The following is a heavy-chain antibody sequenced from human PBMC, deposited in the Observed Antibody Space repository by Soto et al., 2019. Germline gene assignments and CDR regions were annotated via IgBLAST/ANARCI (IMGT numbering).Heavy chain of an antibody. D-gene: IGHD2-2*01. CDR3: ARNRRQLLIPHYYYYYGMDV. CDR1: GGTFSSYA. V-gene: IGHV1-69*13. CDR2: IIPIFGTA. Sequence: SVKVSCKASGGTFSSYAISWVRQAPGQGLEWMGGIIPIFGTANYAQKFQGRVTITADESTSAAYMELSSLRSEDTAVYYCARNRRQLLIPHYYYYYGMDVWGHGTTVTVSS. J-gene: IGHJ6*02.